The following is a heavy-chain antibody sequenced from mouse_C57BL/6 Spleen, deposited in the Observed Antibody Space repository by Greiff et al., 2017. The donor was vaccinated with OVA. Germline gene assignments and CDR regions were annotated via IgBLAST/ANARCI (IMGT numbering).Heavy chain of an antibody. CDR2: IYPGSGST. J-gene: IGHJ3*01. CDR1: GYTFTSYW. V-gene: IGHV1-55*01. D-gene: IGHD2-5*01. CDR3: ARQHYSNAWFAY. Sequence: QVQLQQSGAELVKPGASVKMSCKASGYTFTSYWITWVKQRPGQGLEWIGDIYPGSGSTNYNEKFKSKATLTVDTSSSTAYMQLSSLTSEDSAVYYCARQHYSNAWFAYWGQGTLVTVSA.